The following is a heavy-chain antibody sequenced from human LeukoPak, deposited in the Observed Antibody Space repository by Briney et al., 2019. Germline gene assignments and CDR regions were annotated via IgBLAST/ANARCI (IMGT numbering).Heavy chain of an antibody. D-gene: IGHD6-19*01. J-gene: IGHJ3*02. CDR2: ISGSSSTI. V-gene: IGHV3-48*01. CDR1: GFTFSRYS. Sequence: GGSLRLSCAASGFTFSRYSMNWVRQAPGKGLEWVSYISGSSSTIYYADSVKGRFTVSRDNAKNSLYLQMDSLRADDTAVYYCGREPKEWLSRAFDIRGQGTMVTVSS. CDR3: GREPKEWLSRAFDI.